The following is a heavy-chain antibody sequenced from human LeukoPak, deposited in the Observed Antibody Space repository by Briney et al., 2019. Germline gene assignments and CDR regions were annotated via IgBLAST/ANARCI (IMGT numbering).Heavy chain of an antibody. Sequence: PGGSLRLSCAASGFTFSSYWMSWVRQAPGKGLEWVSYISSSGSTIYYADSVKGRFTISRDNAKNSLYLQMNSLRAEDTAVFYCVRGVGGDFDFDYWGQGTLVTVSS. J-gene: IGHJ4*02. CDR2: ISSSGSTI. D-gene: IGHD1-26*01. V-gene: IGHV3-48*03. CDR3: VRGVGGDFDFDY. CDR1: GFTFSSYW.